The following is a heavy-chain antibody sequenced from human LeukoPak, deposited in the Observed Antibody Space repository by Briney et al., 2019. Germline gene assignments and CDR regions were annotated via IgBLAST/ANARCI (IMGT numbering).Heavy chain of an antibody. J-gene: IGHJ6*02. CDR1: GFTVSSNY. CDR3: ARAKAEMATIRFYYYYGMDV. Sequence: GGSLRLSCAASGFTVSSNYMSWVRQAPGKGLEWVSVIYSGGSTYYADSVKGRFTISRHNSKNTLYLQTNSLRAEDTAVYYCARAKAEMATIRFYYYYGMDVWGQGTTVTVSS. D-gene: IGHD5-12*01. CDR2: IYSGGST. V-gene: IGHV3-53*04.